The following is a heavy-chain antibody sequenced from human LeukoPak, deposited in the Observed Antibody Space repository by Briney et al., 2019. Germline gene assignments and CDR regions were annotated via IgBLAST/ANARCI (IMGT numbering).Heavy chain of an antibody. V-gene: IGHV1-2*02. D-gene: IGHD2-21*01. CDR1: GYAFTGYY. J-gene: IGHJ3*02. Sequence: ASVKVSCKASGYAFTGYYMHWVRQAPGQGLEWMGWINPNSGGTNYAQKFQGRVTMTRDTSISTAYMELSRSRSDDTAVYYCARQPYFDAFDIWGQGTMVTVSS. CDR2: INPNSGGT. CDR3: ARQPYFDAFDI.